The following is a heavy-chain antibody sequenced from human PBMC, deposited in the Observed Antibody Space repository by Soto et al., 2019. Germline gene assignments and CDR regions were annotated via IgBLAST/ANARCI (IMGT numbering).Heavy chain of an antibody. D-gene: IGHD2-21*01. CDR1: GFTFSSYS. Sequence: GGSLRLSCAASGFTFSSYSMNWVRQAPGKGLEWVSSISSSSSYIYYADSVKGRFTISRDNAKNSLYLQMNSPRAEDTAVYYCARDKGIALTPYFDYWGQGTLVTVSS. CDR3: ARDKGIALTPYFDY. CDR2: ISSSSSYI. V-gene: IGHV3-21*01. J-gene: IGHJ4*02.